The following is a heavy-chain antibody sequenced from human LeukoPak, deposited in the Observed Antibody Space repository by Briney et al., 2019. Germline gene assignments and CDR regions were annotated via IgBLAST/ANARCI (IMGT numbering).Heavy chain of an antibody. CDR1: GGTFSSYA. Sequence: SVKVSCKASGGTFSSYAISWVRQAPGQGLEWMGGIIPIFGTANYAQKFQGRVTMTRNTSISTAYMELSSLRSEDTAVYYCARPREGGYGMDVWGQGTTVTVSS. CDR2: IIPIFGTA. D-gene: IGHD1-26*01. CDR3: ARPREGGYGMDV. J-gene: IGHJ6*02. V-gene: IGHV1-69*05.